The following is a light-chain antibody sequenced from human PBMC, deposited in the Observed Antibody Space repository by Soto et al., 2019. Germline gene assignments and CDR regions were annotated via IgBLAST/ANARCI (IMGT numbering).Light chain of an antibody. CDR1: MPNIGGNT. Sequence: QSVLTQPPSASGTPGQRVTISRSGSMPNIGGNTVSWYQQLPGTAPKLLIYGNNQKPSVVPDRFSGSKSGSSASLAISGLQSADEADYYCAAWHDSLNGPVFGGGTQL. CDR2: GNN. CDR3: AAWHDSLNGPV. J-gene: IGLJ3*02. V-gene: IGLV1-44*01.